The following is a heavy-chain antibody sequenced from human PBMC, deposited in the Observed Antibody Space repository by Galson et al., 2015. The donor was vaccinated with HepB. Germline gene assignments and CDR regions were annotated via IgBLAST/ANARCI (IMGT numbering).Heavy chain of an antibody. V-gene: IGHV3-21*01. Sequence: SLRLSCAASGFTFSGFGMNWVRQAPGKGLEWVSSISSSSSYIYYAGSVKGRFTISRDNAKNSLYLQMNSLRAEDTAVYYCASEGYSYGYSLGWGQGTLVTVSS. CDR1: GFTFSGFG. CDR3: ASEGYSYGYSLG. D-gene: IGHD5-18*01. CDR2: ISSSSSYI. J-gene: IGHJ4*02.